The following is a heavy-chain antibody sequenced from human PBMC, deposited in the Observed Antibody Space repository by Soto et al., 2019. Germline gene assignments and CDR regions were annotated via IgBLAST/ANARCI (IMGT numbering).Heavy chain of an antibody. Sequence: SLRLSCAASGFIFSDFGMHWVRQPPGKGLEWVALISDDGDKRYYADSVRGRLIISRDNSKDTLYLQMNSLGPDDTAVYFCAKARVRIVGANSFDYWGQGTPVTVSS. CDR2: ISDDGDKR. J-gene: IGHJ4*02. CDR3: AKARVRIVGANSFDY. CDR1: GFIFSDFG. D-gene: IGHD1-26*01. V-gene: IGHV3-30*18.